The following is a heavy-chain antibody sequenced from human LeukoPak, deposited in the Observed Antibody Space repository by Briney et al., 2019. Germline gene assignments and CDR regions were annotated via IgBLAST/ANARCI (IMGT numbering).Heavy chain of an antibody. CDR1: GYTFTSYG. Sequence: GASVKVSCKASGYTFTSYGISWVRQAPGQGLEWMGWISAYNGNTNYAQKLQGRVTMTTDTSTSTAYMELRSLRSEDTAVYYCARSPRSPAKIDADGHKAYTDYYFDLWGRGTLVTVSS. CDR3: ARSPRSPAKIDADGHKAYTDYYFDL. CDR2: ISAYNGNT. D-gene: IGHD5-24*01. J-gene: IGHJ2*01. V-gene: IGHV1-18*01.